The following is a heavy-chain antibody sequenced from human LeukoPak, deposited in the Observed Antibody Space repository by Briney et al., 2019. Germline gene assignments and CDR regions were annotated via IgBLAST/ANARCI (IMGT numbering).Heavy chain of an antibody. D-gene: IGHD2-2*01. V-gene: IGHV1-69*13. CDR1: GYTFTSYA. CDR2: IIPIFGTA. Sequence: SVKVSCKASGYTFTSYAISWVRQAPGQGLEWMGGIIPIFGTANYAQKFQGRVTITADESTSTAYMELSSLRSEDTAVYYCTVTIHSPYYYYGMDVWGQGTTVTVSS. J-gene: IGHJ6*02. CDR3: TVTIHSPYYYYGMDV.